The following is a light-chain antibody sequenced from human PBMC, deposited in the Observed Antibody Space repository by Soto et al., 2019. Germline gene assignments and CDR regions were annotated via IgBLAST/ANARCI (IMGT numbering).Light chain of an antibody. CDR2: NVS. Sequence: QSALTQPRSVSGSPGQSVTIPCIGTSGDVGDYNYVPWYQKHPGRAPKLMIYNVSKRPSGVPDRFSGSKSGNTASLTISGLQAEDEADYYCCSYAGSYSFVFGSGTKLTVL. J-gene: IGLJ1*01. CDR1: SGDVGDYNY. V-gene: IGLV2-11*01. CDR3: CSYAGSYSFV.